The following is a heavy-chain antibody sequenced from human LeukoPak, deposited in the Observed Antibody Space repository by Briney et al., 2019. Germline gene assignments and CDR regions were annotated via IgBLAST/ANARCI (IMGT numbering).Heavy chain of an antibody. J-gene: IGHJ4*02. CDR3: ARDGDSSIAARGGFDY. Sequence: ASVKVSCKASGYTFTGYYMYWVRQAPGQGLEWMGRINPNSGGTNYAQKFQGRVTLTRDTSISRLRSDDTAVNYCARDGDSSIAARGGFDYWGQGTLVTVSS. CDR1: GYTFTGYY. D-gene: IGHD6-6*01. V-gene: IGHV1-2*06. CDR2: INPNSGGT.